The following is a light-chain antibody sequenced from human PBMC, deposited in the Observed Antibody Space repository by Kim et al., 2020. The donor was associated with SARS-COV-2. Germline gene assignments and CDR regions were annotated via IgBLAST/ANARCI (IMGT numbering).Light chain of an antibody. V-gene: IGLV1-44*01. CDR3: ASWDDSLNGL. CDR1: SSNIGSYV. Sequence: PGQRVTSSCPGSSSNIGSYVVNWYQQFPGKAPNLLIYGNDQRPSEVPDRFSASKSGTSASLAISGLQSEDEADYYCASWDDSLNGLFGGGTQLTVL. J-gene: IGLJ2*01. CDR2: GND.